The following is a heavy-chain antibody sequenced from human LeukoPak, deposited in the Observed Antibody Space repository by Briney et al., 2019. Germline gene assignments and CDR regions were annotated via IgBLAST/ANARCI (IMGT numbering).Heavy chain of an antibody. V-gene: IGHV3-30*02. D-gene: IGHD1-26*01. J-gene: IGHJ4*02. Sequence: GGSLRLSCVASGFTFSTYGMHWVRQAPGKGLEWLTFIRHDRTEKYYADSVKGRFTISRDNSRNTLYLQVNSLGPDDTAVYYCARLMVGQAGVGATHFDYWGQGTPVSVSS. CDR3: ARLMVGQAGVGATHFDY. CDR1: GFTFSTYG. CDR2: IRHDRTEK.